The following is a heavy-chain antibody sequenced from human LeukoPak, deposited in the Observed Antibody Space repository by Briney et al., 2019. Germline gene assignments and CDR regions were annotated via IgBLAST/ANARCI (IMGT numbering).Heavy chain of an antibody. CDR1: GYTFTSYG. V-gene: IGHV1-18*01. CDR2: ISAYNGNT. D-gene: IGHD3-22*01. J-gene: IGHJ4*02. Sequence: ASVKVSCKASGYTFTSYGISWVRQAPGQGLEWMGWISAYNGNTNYAQKLQGRVTMTTDTSTSTAYMELRSLRSDDTAVYYCARGVPTYYYDSSGPFDYWGQGTLVTVSS. CDR3: ARGVPTYYYDSSGPFDY.